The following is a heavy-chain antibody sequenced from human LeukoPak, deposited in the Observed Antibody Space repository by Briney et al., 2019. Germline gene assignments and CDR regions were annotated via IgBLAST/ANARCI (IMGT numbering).Heavy chain of an antibody. V-gene: IGHV3-9*01. CDR3: ASRYSSSWYYYYYYMDV. J-gene: IGHJ6*03. Sequence: GRSLRLSCAASGFTFDDYAMHWVRQAPGKGLEWVSGISWNSGSIGYADSVKGRFTISRDNAKNSLYLQMNSLRAEDTAVYYRASRYSSSWYYYYYYMDVWGKGTTVTVSS. CDR1: GFTFDDYA. D-gene: IGHD6-13*01. CDR2: ISWNSGSI.